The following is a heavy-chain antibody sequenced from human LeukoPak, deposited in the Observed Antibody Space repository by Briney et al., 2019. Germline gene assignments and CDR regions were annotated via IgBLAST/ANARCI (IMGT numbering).Heavy chain of an antibody. CDR1: GGSFSGYY. V-gene: IGHV4-34*01. CDR2: INHSGST. Sequence: PSETLSLTCAVYGGSFSGYYWNWIRQPPGKGLEWIGEINHSGSTNYNPSLKSRVTISVDTSKNQFSLKLSSVTAADTAVYYCAGTPKYSSGWFPWGQGTLVTVSS. J-gene: IGHJ5*02. D-gene: IGHD6-19*01. CDR3: AGTPKYSSGWFP.